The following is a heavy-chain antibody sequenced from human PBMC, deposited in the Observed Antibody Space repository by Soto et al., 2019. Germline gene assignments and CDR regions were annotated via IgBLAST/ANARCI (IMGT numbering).Heavy chain of an antibody. CDR3: ATSSGWYRNWFDP. D-gene: IGHD6-19*01. Sequence: ASETLSLTCTVSGGSISSYYWSWIRQPPGKGLEWIGYIYYSGSTNYNPSLKSRVTISVDTSKNQFSLKLSSVTAADTAVYYCATSSGWYRNWFDPWGQGTLVTVSS. CDR1: GGSISSYY. V-gene: IGHV4-59*08. J-gene: IGHJ5*02. CDR2: IYYSGST.